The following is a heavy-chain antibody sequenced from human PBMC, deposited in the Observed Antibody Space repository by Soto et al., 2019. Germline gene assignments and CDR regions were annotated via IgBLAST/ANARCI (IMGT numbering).Heavy chain of an antibody. Sequence: GGSLRLSCATSGLTFSNYAMSWVRQAPGGGLEWVSSMSGSSSTTYYADSVRGRFTISRDRSKNTLYLQMSSLRAEDTALYYCVKEMAGGYYSAYHFDYWGQGTQVTVSS. D-gene: IGHD1-26*01. CDR1: GLTFSNYA. CDR3: VKEMAGGYYSAYHFDY. CDR2: MSGSSSTT. J-gene: IGHJ4*02. V-gene: IGHV3-23*01.